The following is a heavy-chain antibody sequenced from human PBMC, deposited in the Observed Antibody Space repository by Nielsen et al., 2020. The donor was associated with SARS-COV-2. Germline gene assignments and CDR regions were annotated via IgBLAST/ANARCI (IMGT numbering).Heavy chain of an antibody. CDR1: GLTFSSYG. CDR3: ARDYFGRASANSSGWYYYFDY. J-gene: IGHJ4*02. D-gene: IGHD6-19*01. CDR2: IWYDGSNK. Sequence: GGSLRLSCAASGLTFSSYGMHWVRQAPGKGLEWVAVIWYDGSNKYYADSVKGRFTISRDNSKNTLYLQMNSLRAEDTAVYYCARDYFGRASANSSGWYYYFDYWGQGTLVTVSS. V-gene: IGHV3-33*01.